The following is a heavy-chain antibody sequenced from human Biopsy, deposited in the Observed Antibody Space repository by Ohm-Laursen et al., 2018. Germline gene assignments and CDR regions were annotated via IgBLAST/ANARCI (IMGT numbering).Heavy chain of an antibody. Sequence: SVKVSCKAFGYTFITYYVDWVRQAPGQGLEWMGKINPSGGSTSYAQKFQGRVTMTRDTSTTTVYMELSSLRSEDTAVYYCARGRIGGRGDPPDHWGQGTLVTVSS. CDR3: ARGRIGGRGDPPDH. J-gene: IGHJ4*02. D-gene: IGHD3-10*01. CDR1: GYTFITYY. V-gene: IGHV1-46*01. CDR2: INPSGGST.